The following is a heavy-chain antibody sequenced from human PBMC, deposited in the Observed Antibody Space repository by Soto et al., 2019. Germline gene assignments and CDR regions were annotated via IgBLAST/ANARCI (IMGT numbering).Heavy chain of an antibody. CDR3: ARSTVTSD. V-gene: IGHV3-48*03. Sequence: PGESLKISCAASGFTFSSFEMIWVRQAPGKGLEWISYISDSGRTMYYADSVKGRFTISRDNAKNSLYLQMNSLRVEDTALYYCARSTVTSDWGQGTLVTVSS. CDR2: ISDSGRTM. D-gene: IGHD4-17*01. J-gene: IGHJ4*02. CDR1: GFTFSSFE.